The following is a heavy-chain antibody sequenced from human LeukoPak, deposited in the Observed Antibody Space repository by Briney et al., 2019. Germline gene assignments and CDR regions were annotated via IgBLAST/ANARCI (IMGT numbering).Heavy chain of an antibody. D-gene: IGHD1-20*01. CDR1: GYTFTSYG. J-gene: IGHJ5*02. V-gene: IGHV1-18*01. Sequence: GASVKVSCKASGYTFTSYGISWVRQAPGQGLEWMGWISAYNGNTNYAQKLQGRVTMTTDTSTSTAYMELRSLRSDDTAVYYCARDQGSITGTTGWFDPWGQGTLVTVSS. CDR2: ISAYNGNT. CDR3: ARDQGSITGTTGWFDP.